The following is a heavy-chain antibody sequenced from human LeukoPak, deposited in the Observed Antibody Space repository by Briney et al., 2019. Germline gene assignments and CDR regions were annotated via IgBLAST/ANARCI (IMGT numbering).Heavy chain of an antibody. CDR2: IYPATSET. Sequence: GESLKISFYGSGYNFASYWVAWVRPKPGKGLEWMGIIYPATSETRYSPSFQGQVTISADNSTNPPYLQLTTLQASDTDMYCCARRDGNSNDGHFNFWGLGTVVTVSS. J-gene: IGHJ3*01. V-gene: IGHV5-51*01. D-gene: IGHD4-23*01. CDR1: GYNFASYW. CDR3: ARRDGNSNDGHFNF.